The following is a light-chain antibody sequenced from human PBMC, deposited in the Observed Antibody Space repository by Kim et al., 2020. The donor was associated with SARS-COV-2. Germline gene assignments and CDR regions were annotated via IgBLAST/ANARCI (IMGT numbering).Light chain of an antibody. V-gene: IGLV3-19*01. CDR3: NSRDSSGDWV. J-gene: IGLJ3*02. CDR2: GKN. CDR1: SLRNYY. Sequence: SSELTQDPAVSVALGQTVRITCQGDSLRNYYASWYQQKPGQAPILVIYGKNNRPSGIPDRFPGSSSGNTASLTITGAQAEDEADYYCNSRDSSGDWVFGGGTQLTVL.